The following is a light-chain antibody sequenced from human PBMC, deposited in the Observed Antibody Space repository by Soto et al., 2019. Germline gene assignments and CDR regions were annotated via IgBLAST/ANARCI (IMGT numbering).Light chain of an antibody. V-gene: IGLV2-11*01. CDR3: SSYAGNNNYV. J-gene: IGLJ1*01. Sequence: QSALTQPRSVSGSPGQSVTISCTGVSSDVGGSNHVSWYQHHPGKAPKLMIYDVNKRPSGVPDRFSGSKSGNTASLTVSGLQADDEADYYCSSYAGNNNYVFGTGTKLTVL. CDR2: DVN. CDR1: SSDVGGSNH.